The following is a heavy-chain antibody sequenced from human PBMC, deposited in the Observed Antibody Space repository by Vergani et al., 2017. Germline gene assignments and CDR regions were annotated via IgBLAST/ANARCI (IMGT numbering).Heavy chain of an antibody. CDR3: ARGYSREQAY. D-gene: IGHD6-13*01. CDR1: GGSINSYY. V-gene: IGHV4-59*12. Sequence: QVQLQESGPGLVKPSETLSLTCTVSGGSINSYYWSWIRQPPGKGLEWIGYIYYSGSTNYNPSLKSRVTISVDTSKNQFSLKLSSVTAADTAVYYCARGYSREQAYWGQGTLVTVSS. J-gene: IGHJ4*02. CDR2: IYYSGST.